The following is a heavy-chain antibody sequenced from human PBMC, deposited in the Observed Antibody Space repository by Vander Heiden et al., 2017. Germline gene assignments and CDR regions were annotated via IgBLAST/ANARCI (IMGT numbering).Heavy chain of an antibody. D-gene: IGHD6-19*01. CDR3: VGGAEWLPDY. CDR1: GFTFSNDW. Sequence: EVQLVESGGGLVQPGGSLRLSCAASGFTFSNDWMNWVRQAPGKGLEWVDIIKQDGSETVYVDSVRGRFIISRDNAKNSLYLQMNSPRGEDTAVYYCVGGAEWLPDYWGQGTLVTVST. V-gene: IGHV3-7*01. CDR2: IKQDGSET. J-gene: IGHJ4*02.